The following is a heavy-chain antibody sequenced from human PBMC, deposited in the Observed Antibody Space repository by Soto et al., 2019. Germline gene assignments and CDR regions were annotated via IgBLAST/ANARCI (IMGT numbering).Heavy chain of an antibody. J-gene: IGHJ3*02. CDR3: ARDRGHVVPQSGAFDI. Sequence: QVQLQESGPGLVTPSQTLSLTCTVSGGSISSGGYYWNWIRQHPGKGLEWIGYIYHSGTTYVYYXAXPYYTXPLKSRVTITXXTXKNXFSLKLNSVTAADTAVYYCARDRGHVVPQSGAFDIWGQGTMVTVSS. D-gene: IGHD2-15*01. CDR1: GGSISSGGYY. CDR2: IYHSGTTYVYYXAXP. V-gene: IGHV4-31*03.